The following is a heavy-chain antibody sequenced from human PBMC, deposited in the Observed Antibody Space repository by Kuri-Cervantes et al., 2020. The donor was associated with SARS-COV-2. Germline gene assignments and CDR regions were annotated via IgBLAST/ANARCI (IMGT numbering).Heavy chain of an antibody. CDR1: GITVNSNY. CDR3: ARVTVTMIVGGYWFDL. Sequence: GGSLRLSCAASGITVNSNYMSWVRQAPGKGLEWVSIIYTGGDTYYADSVKGRFTIAGDISKNTLYLQLNSLKNEDTAVYYCARVTVTMIVGGYWFDLWGQGTLVTVSS. CDR2: IYTGGDT. D-gene: IGHD3-22*01. V-gene: IGHV3-53*01. J-gene: IGHJ5*02.